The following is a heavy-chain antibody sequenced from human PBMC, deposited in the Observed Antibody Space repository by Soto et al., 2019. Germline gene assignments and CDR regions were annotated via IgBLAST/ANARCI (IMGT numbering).Heavy chain of an antibody. D-gene: IGHD2-2*01. J-gene: IGHJ5*02. V-gene: IGHV1-18*01. Sequence: ASVKFSCKASGYTFTSYGISWVRQAPGQGLEWMGWISAYNGNTNYAQKLQGRVTMTTDTSTSTAYMELRSLRSDDTAVYYCARGVVPAATGNWFDPWGQGTLVTVSS. CDR3: ARGVVPAATGNWFDP. CDR1: GYTFTSYG. CDR2: ISAYNGNT.